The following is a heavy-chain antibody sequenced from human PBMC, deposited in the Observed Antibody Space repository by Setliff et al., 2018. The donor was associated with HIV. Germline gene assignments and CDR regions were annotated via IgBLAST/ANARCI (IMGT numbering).Heavy chain of an antibody. V-gene: IGHV4-34*10. J-gene: IGHJ4*02. Sequence: PSETLSLTCAVYGGSFSGFYWTFIRQSPGKGREWIGEVTHSGTTTYDPSLKRRITISVDTSKNQFSLKLTSVTAADTAVYYCARVGWDYYDSSGGGEFDYWGQGTLVTVSS. CDR2: VTHSGTT. CDR1: GGSFSGFY. CDR3: ARVGWDYYDSSGGGEFDY. D-gene: IGHD3-22*01.